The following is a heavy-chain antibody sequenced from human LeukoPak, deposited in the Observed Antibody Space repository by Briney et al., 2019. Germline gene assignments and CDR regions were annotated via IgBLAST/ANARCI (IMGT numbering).Heavy chain of an antibody. Sequence: PGESLKISCEGSGYSFTRYWINWVRQMPGKGLEWMGRIGPSDSYTTYSPSFQGHVTISVDKSISTAYLQWSSLKASDTAIYYCARRRADSSGSFYGGFDPWGQGTLVTVSS. CDR1: GYSFTRYW. CDR2: IGPSDSYT. V-gene: IGHV5-10-1*01. D-gene: IGHD3-22*01. CDR3: ARRRADSSGSFYGGFDP. J-gene: IGHJ5*02.